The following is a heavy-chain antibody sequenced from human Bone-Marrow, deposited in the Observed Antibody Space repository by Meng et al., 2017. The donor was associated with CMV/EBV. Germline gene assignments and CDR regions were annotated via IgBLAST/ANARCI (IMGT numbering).Heavy chain of an antibody. Sequence: GESLKISCAASGFTFSSYSMNWVRQAPGKGLEWVSSISSSSSYIYYADSVKGRFTISRDNAKNSLYLQMNSLRAEDTAVYYCARTPVLMGNWFAPWGQGTLVTVSS. CDR1: GFTFSSYS. D-gene: IGHD2-8*01. J-gene: IGHJ5*02. V-gene: IGHV3-21*01. CDR3: ARTPVLMGNWFAP. CDR2: ISSSSSYI.